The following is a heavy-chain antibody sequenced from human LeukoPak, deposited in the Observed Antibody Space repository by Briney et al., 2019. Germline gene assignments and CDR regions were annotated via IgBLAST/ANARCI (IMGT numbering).Heavy chain of an antibody. CDR2: INQDGSEK. CDR3: ARAYYFDSRNYYNPTSSFDY. D-gene: IGHD3-10*01. V-gene: IGHV3-7*04. J-gene: IGHJ4*02. Sequence: GGSLRLSCAASGFTFSNYWMSWVRQAPGKGLEWVAIINQDGSEKYSVDSVKGRFTISRDNAKNSLYLQMNSLRAEDTAVYYCARAYYFDSRNYYNPTSSFDYWGQGTLVTVSS. CDR1: GFTFSNYW.